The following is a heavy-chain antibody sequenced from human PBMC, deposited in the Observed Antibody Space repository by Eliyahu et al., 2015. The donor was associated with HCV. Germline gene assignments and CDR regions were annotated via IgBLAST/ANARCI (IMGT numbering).Heavy chain of an antibody. CDR1: GFTFXSXW. CDR2: INSDVSST. J-gene: IGHJ6*02. D-gene: IGHD5-18*01. Sequence: EVQLVESGGGLVQPGGSLRLSXEASGFTFXSXWMHWVRQAPGQGLVWVSRINSDVSSTSYADSVKGRFTISRDNAKNTLYLXMNSLRAEDTAVYYCASEDTMSYYGMDVWGQGTTVTVSS. CDR3: ASEDTMSYYGMDV. V-gene: IGHV3-74*01.